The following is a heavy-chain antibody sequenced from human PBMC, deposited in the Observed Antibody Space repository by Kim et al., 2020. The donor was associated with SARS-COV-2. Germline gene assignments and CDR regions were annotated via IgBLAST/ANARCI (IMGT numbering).Heavy chain of an antibody. V-gene: IGHV3-23*03. CDR3: AKELGLGSCYGASCYVD. D-gene: IGHD2-15*01. CDR1: GLAFSTFA. Sequence: GGSLRLSCAASGLAFSTFAMMWVRHAPGKGLEWVSLIFSDGSRIYYADSVKGRFTISRDNSGNTLYLHMSSLRVEDTAVYFCAKELGLGSCYGASCYVDWGQGTQVTVSS. CDR2: IFSDGSRI. J-gene: IGHJ4*02.